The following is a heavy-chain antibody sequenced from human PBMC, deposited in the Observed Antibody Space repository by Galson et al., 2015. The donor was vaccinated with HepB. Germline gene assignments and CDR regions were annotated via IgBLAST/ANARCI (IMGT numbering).Heavy chain of an antibody. Sequence: QSGAEVKKPGESLKISCKASGYRFTGYWIGWVRQMPGKGLEWMGIIYPGDPETRYSPSFQGQVTIPIDKSISTAYLQWSSLRASDTAMYYCASAYYDFWSFIWGQGTMVTVSS. CDR2: IYPGDPET. J-gene: IGHJ3*02. V-gene: IGHV5-51*01. CDR3: ASAYYDFWSFI. D-gene: IGHD3-3*01. CDR1: GYRFTGYW.